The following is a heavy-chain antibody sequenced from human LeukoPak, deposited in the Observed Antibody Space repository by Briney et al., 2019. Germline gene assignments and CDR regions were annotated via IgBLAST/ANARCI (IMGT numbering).Heavy chain of an antibody. Sequence: ASVKVSCKASGYTFTGYYLHWVRQAPGQGLEWMGWINPNSGGINFAQKFQGRVTMTRDTSISTAYMEPSGLTSDDTAVYYCARVVVVSVGTTKILDSWGQGTLVTVSS. D-gene: IGHD2-15*01. CDR2: INPNSGGI. CDR1: GYTFTGYY. CDR3: ARVVVVSVGTTKILDS. V-gene: IGHV1-2*02. J-gene: IGHJ4*02.